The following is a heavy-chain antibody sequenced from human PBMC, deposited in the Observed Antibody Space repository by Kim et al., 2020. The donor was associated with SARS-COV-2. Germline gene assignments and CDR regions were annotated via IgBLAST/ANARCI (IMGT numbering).Heavy chain of an antibody. D-gene: IGHD2-15*01. CDR1: GYTFTSYA. CDR3: ARGTPGVVVAASSYYYYYGMDV. J-gene: IGHJ6*02. CDR2: INTNTGNP. Sequence: ASVKVSCKASGYTFTSYAMNWVRQAPGQGLEWMGWINTNTGNPTYAQGFTGRFVFSLATSVSTAYLQISSLKAEDTAVYYCARGTPGVVVAASSYYYYYGMDVWGQGTTVTVSS. V-gene: IGHV7-4-1*02.